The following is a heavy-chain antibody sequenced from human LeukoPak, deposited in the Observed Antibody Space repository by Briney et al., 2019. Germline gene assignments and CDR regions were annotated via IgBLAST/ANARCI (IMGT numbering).Heavy chain of an antibody. CDR3: AREIAAAWFPSRYYGMDV. CDR1: GFTFSSYT. V-gene: IGHV3-48*04. CDR2: ITATSSTI. D-gene: IGHD6-13*01. J-gene: IGHJ6*02. Sequence: GGSLRLSCAASGFTFSSYTPHWVRQAPGKGLEWVSYITATSSTIYYADSVKGRFTISRDNAENSLYLQMNSLRAEDTAVYYCAREIAAAWFPSRYYGMDVWGQGTTVTVSS.